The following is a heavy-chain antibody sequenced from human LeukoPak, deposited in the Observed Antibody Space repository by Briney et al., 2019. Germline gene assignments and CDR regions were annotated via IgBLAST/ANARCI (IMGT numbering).Heavy chain of an antibody. Sequence: GGSLRLSCAASGFTFNTYNMNWVRQALGKGLEWVSSIDSSGSLVYYADSVKGRFTISRGNAKNSLYLQMNSLRAEDTALYYCSRDAQYLLFDYWGQGVLVTVSS. CDR3: SRDAQYLLFDY. D-gene: IGHD2-2*01. J-gene: IGHJ4*02. V-gene: IGHV3-21*01. CDR2: IDSSGSLV. CDR1: GFTFNTYN.